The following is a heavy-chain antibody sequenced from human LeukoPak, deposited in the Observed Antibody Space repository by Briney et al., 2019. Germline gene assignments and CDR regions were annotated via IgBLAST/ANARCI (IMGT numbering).Heavy chain of an antibody. D-gene: IGHD4-17*01. CDR1: GYTFTYRY. V-gene: IGHV1-45*02. CDR2: ITPFNGNT. Sequence: SVKVSCKASGYTFTYRYLHWVRQAPGHALEWMGWITPFNGNTNYAQKFQDRVTITRDRSMSTAYMELRSLRSEDTAMYYRAITATQIDYGDFHFDYWGQGTLVTVSS. CDR3: AITATQIDYGDFHFDY. J-gene: IGHJ4*02.